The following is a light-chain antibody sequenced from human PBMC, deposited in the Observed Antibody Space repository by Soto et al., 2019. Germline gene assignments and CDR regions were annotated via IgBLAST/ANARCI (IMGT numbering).Light chain of an antibody. CDR3: QSYDNSLSGYV. CDR1: SSDIGAGYD. J-gene: IGLJ1*01. CDR2: GNF. Sequence: QSLLTQPPSVSGAPGQRVTISCTGSSSDIGAGYDVNWYQHLPGTAPKLLIYGNFNRPSGGPDRFSGSQSGTSASLAITGLQADDEADYYCQSYDNSLSGYVFGTGTKVTVL. V-gene: IGLV1-40*01.